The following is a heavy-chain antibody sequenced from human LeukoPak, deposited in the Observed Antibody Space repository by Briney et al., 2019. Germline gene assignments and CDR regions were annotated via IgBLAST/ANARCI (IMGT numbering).Heavy chain of an antibody. Sequence: GESLKISCKASGYSFIAYWIGWVRQMPGKGLEWMGIIYPGDSDTRCSPSFQGQVTISADKTINTAYLQWSGLKASDTAMYYCVVSARPNTLNWFDPWGQGTLVTVSS. CDR2: IYPGDSDT. D-gene: IGHD6-6*01. CDR3: VVSARPNTLNWFDP. J-gene: IGHJ5*02. CDR1: GYSFIAYW. V-gene: IGHV5-51*01.